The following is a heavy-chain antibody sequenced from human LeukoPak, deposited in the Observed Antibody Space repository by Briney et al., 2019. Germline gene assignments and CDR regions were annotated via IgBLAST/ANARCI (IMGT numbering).Heavy chain of an antibody. CDR1: GGTFTSYG. J-gene: IGHJ6*03. Sequence: ASVKVSCKASGGTFTSYGISWVRQAPGQGLEWMGWISAYNGNTNYAQKLQGRATMTTDTSTSTAYMELRSLRSDDTAVYYCARSQCSGGSCYSPIYYYYMDVWGKGTTVTVSS. V-gene: IGHV1-18*01. CDR2: ISAYNGNT. D-gene: IGHD2-15*01. CDR3: ARSQCSGGSCYSPIYYYYMDV.